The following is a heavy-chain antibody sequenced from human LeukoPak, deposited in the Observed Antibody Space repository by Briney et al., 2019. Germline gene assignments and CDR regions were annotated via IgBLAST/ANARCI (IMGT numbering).Heavy chain of an antibody. CDR2: IYYSGST. Sequence: SETLSLTCTVSGGSISSYYWSWIRQPPGKGLEWIGYIYYSGSTNYNPSLKSRVTISVDTSKNQFSLKLSSVTAADTAVYYCARAKWLPYYYFDYWSQGTPGHRLL. CDR1: GGSISSYY. CDR3: ARAKWLPYYYFDY. D-gene: IGHD3-22*01. J-gene: IGHJ4*02. V-gene: IGHV4-59*08.